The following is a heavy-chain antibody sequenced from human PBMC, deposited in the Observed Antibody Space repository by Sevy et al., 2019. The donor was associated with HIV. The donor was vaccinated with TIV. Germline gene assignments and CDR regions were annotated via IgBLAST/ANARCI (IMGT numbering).Heavy chain of an antibody. D-gene: IGHD1-7*01. J-gene: IGHJ3*02. CDR1: GFTFSSYA. V-gene: IGHV3-23*01. Sequence: GGSLRLSCTDSGFTFSSYAMTWVRQAPGKGLEWVSRITGNGDTKYYVDSVTGRFTISRDNTKNTLFLQMNNLGAEDTAVYYCATDAIIEGTILGAFEIWGQGTMVTVSS. CDR2: ITGNGDTK. CDR3: ATDAIIEGTILGAFEI.